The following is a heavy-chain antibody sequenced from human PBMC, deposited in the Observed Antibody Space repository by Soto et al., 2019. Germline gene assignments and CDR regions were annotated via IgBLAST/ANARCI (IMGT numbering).Heavy chain of an antibody. D-gene: IGHD2-2*01. CDR2: ISGSGGST. CDR3: AKDRSAARCYYYYGMDV. Sequence: GVSLRLSCAASGFTFSSYAMSWVRQAPGKGLEWVSAISGSGGSTYYADSVKGRFTISRDNSKNTLYLQMNSLRAEDTAVYYCAKDRSAARCYYYYGMDVWGQGTTVTVSS. J-gene: IGHJ6*02. V-gene: IGHV3-23*01. CDR1: GFTFSSYA.